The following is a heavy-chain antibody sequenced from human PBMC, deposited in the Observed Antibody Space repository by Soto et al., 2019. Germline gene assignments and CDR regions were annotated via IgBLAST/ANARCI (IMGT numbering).Heavy chain of an antibody. CDR3: ARDPQTPIAAPGSFDP. D-gene: IGHD6-13*01. CDR2: IYSGGST. V-gene: IGHV3-53*01. J-gene: IGHJ5*02. Sequence: PGGSLRLSCAASGFTVSSNYMSWVRQAPGKGLEWVSVIYSGGSTYYADSVKGRFTISRDNSKNTLYLQMNSLRAEDAAVYYCARDPQTPIAAPGSFDPWGQGTLVTVSS. CDR1: GFTVSSNY.